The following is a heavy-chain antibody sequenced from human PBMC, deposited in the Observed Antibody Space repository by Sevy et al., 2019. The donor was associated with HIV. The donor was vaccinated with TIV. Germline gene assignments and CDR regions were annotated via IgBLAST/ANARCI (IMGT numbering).Heavy chain of an antibody. CDR2: LSFGCGEI. J-gene: IGHJ4*02. V-gene: IGHV3-23*01. CDR1: GFTFSKYY. D-gene: IGHD2-8*01. CDR3: AREVCTKPHDY. Sequence: GGSLRLSCAASGFTFSKYYMSWVRQPPGKGLEWVSTLSFGCGEINYADSVKGPFTMSRDNSKSSVYLQMNNLRPEDTAVYYCAREVCTKPHDYGGQGTLVTVSS.